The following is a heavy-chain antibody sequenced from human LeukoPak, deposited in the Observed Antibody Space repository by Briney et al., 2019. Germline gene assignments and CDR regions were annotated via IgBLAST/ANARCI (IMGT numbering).Heavy chain of an antibody. V-gene: IGHV3-7*01. Sequence: PGGSLRLSCAASGFLFSRYWMSWVRQAPGKGLEWVANIKEDGSEKYYVESMKGRFTISRDNVKNPLYLQINSLRAEDTAVYYCARDSFETDIDYWGQGTLVTVSS. J-gene: IGHJ4*02. CDR2: IKEDGSEK. CDR1: GFLFSRYW. D-gene: IGHD1-14*01. CDR3: ARDSFETDIDY.